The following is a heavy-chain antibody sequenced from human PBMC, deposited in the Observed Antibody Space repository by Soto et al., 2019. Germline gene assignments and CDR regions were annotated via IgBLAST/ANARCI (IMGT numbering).Heavy chain of an antibody. J-gene: IGHJ3*02. CDR2: ISAYNGNT. Sequence: QVQLVQSGAEVKKPGASVKVSCKASGYTFTSYGISWVRQAPGQGLEWMGWISAYNGNTNYAQQLQGRVTMTTDTSRSPAYMELSILISGDPAVYYCARDHPRNPDAFDIWGQGTMVTVSS. CDR3: ARDHPRNPDAFDI. CDR1: GYTFTSYG. V-gene: IGHV1-18*01. D-gene: IGHD1-1*01.